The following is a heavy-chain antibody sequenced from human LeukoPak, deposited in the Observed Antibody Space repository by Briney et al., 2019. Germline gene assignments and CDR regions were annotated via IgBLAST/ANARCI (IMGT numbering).Heavy chain of an antibody. Sequence: ASVKVSCKASGYTFTSYGISWVRQAPGQGLEWMGWISAYKGNTYYPQRLQGRVTMTTDTSTSTAYMELRSLRSEDTAVYYCAREDGGDYAWFDPWGQGTLVTVSS. J-gene: IGHJ5*02. CDR3: AREDGGDYAWFDP. CDR2: ISAYKGNT. V-gene: IGHV1-18*01. CDR1: GYTFTSYG. D-gene: IGHD4-17*01.